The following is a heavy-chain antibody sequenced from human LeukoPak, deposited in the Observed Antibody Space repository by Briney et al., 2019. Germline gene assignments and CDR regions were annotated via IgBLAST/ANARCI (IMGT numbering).Heavy chain of an antibody. J-gene: IGHJ4*02. CDR2: IYTRGST. Sequence: SETLSLTCTVSGGSISSYYWSWIRQPAGKGLEWVGRIYTRGSTNYNPSLKSRVTMSVDTSKNQFSLKLSSVTAADTAVYYCARLRVSGSYLYYFDYWGQGTLVTVSS. CDR3: ARLRVSGSYLYYFDY. D-gene: IGHD1-26*01. CDR1: GGSISSYY. V-gene: IGHV4-4*07.